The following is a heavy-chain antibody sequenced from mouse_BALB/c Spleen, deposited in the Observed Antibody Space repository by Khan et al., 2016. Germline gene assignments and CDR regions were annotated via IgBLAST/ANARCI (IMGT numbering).Heavy chain of an antibody. V-gene: IGHV9-3*02. CDR2: INTNTGEP. CDR3: ARDGYAYFAMDY. D-gene: IGHD2-2*01. J-gene: IGHJ4*01. Sequence: QIQLVQSGPELKKPGETVKISCKASGYTFTNYGMNWVKQAPGKGLKWMGWINTNTGEPTYAEEFKGRFAFSLETSARNADLQINNLKNEDTATYFCARDGYAYFAMDYWGQGTSVTVYS. CDR1: GYTFTNYG.